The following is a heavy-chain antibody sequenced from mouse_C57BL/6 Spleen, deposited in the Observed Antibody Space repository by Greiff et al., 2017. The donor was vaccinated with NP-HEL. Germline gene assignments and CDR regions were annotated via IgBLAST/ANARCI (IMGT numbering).Heavy chain of an antibody. D-gene: IGHD2-4*01. Sequence: EVQLQQSGPELVKPGASVKISCKASGYTFTDYYMNWVKQSHGKSLEWIGDINPNNGGTSYNQKFKGKATLTVDKSSSTAYMELRSLTSEDSAVYYCASQIYYDYDSYWGQGTLVTVSA. CDR3: ASQIYYDYDSY. CDR2: INPNNGGT. J-gene: IGHJ3*01. V-gene: IGHV1-26*01. CDR1: GYTFTDYY.